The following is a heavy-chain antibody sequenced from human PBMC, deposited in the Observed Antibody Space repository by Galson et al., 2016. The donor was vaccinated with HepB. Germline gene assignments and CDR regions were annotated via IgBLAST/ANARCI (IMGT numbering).Heavy chain of an antibody. Sequence: QSGAEVKKPGESLKISCKGSGYIFSTFWIGWVRQMPGKGLEWMGIIYPGDSDTRYSPSFRGQVTISADKSTNTAYLQWSSLKASDTAMYYCGRHEAAVGKAGFDHWGQGTLVTVSS. D-gene: IGHD6-13*01. CDR3: GRHEAAVGKAGFDH. CDR1: GYIFSTFW. J-gene: IGHJ4*02. CDR2: IYPGDSDT. V-gene: IGHV5-51*01.